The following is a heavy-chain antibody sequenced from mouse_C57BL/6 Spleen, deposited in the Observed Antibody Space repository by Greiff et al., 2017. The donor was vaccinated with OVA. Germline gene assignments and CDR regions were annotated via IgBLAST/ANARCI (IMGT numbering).Heavy chain of an antibody. CDR1: GYTFTDYY. Sequence: EVQLQQSGPVLVKPGASVKMSCKASGYTFTDYYMNWVKQSHGKSLEWIGVINPYNGGTSYNQKFKGKATLTVDKSSSTAYMELNSLTSEDSAVYYCAWIYYYGSSWYFDVWGTGTTVTVSS. V-gene: IGHV1-19*01. CDR3: AWIYYYGSSWYFDV. J-gene: IGHJ1*03. D-gene: IGHD1-1*01. CDR2: INPYNGGT.